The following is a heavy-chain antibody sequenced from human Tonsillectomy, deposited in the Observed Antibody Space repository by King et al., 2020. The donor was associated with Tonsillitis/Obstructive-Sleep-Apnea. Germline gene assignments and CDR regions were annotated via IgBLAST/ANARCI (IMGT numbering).Heavy chain of an antibody. CDR3: AREALDAFDI. V-gene: IGHV4-59*01. CDR2: IYYSGST. CDR1: GGSISSYY. Sequence: VQLQESGPRLVKPSETLSLTCTVSGGSISSYYWSWIRQPPGKGLEWIGYIYYSGSTKYNPSLKSRVTISVDTSKNQFSLKLSSVTAADTAVYYCAREALDAFDIWGQGTMVTVSS. J-gene: IGHJ3*02.